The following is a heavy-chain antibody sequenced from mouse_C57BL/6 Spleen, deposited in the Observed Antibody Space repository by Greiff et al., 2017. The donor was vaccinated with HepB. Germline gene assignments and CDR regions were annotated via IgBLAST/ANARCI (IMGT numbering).Heavy chain of an antibody. D-gene: IGHD4-1*01. CDR1: GYAFSSYW. V-gene: IGHV1-80*01. Sequence: QVQLKESGAELVKPGASVKISCKASGYAFSSYWMNWVKQRPGTGLEWIGQIYPGDGDTNYNGKFKGKATLTADKSSSTAYMQLSSLTSEDSAVYFCAQLTGTGAMDYWGQGTSVTVSS. J-gene: IGHJ4*01. CDR3: AQLTGTGAMDY. CDR2: IYPGDGDT.